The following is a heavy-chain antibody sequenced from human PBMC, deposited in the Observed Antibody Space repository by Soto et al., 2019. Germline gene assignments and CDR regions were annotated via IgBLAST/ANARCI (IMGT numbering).Heavy chain of an antibody. D-gene: IGHD4-17*01. CDR2: ISGSGGST. Sequence: EVQLLESGGGLVQPGGSLRLSCAASGFTFSSYAMSWVRQAQGQGLEWVSAISGSGGSTYYADSVKGRFTISRDNSKNTLYLQMNSLRAEDTAVYYCAKFYGDYDAFDIWGQGTMVTVSS. CDR1: GFTFSSYA. CDR3: AKFYGDYDAFDI. J-gene: IGHJ3*02. V-gene: IGHV3-23*01.